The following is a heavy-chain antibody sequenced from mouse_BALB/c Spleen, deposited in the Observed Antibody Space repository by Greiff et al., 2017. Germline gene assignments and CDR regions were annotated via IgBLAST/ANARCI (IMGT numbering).Heavy chain of an antibody. D-gene: IGHD2-1*01. CDR3: ANYYGNYGGFAY. CDR2: INPNNGGT. Sequence: EVQGVESGPELVKPGASVKISCKTSGYTFTEYTMHWVKQSHGKSLEWIGGINPNNGGTSYNQKFKGKATLTVDKSSSTAYMELRSLTSEDSAVYYCANYYGNYGGFAYWGQGTLVTVSA. CDR1: GYTFTEYT. V-gene: IGHV1-18*01. J-gene: IGHJ3*01.